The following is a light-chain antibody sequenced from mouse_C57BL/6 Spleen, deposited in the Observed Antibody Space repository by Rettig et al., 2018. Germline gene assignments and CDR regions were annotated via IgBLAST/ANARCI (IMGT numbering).Light chain of an antibody. CDR3: QQWSSYPFT. CDR2: DTS. J-gene: IGKJ4*01. CDR1: SSVSD. V-gene: IGKV4-55*01. Sequence: QIVLTQSPAIMSAFSGEKVTMTCSASSSVSDMYWYLQKPGSSPRLLIYDTSNLASGVPVRFSGSGSGTSYSLTISRVEAEDAATYYCQQWSSYPFTFGSGTKLEIK.